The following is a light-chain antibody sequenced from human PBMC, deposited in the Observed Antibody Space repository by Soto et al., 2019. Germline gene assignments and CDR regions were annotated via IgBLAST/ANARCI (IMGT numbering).Light chain of an antibody. CDR1: QSVSSNY. CDR3: EQYGSSPRT. J-gene: IGKJ1*01. CDR2: GIS. V-gene: IGKV3-20*01. Sequence: EIVLTQSPCTLSLSPGERATLSCRASQSVSSNYFAWYQQKPGQAPRLLIYGISSRATGIPDRFSGSGSGTDFSLTIGRLEPEDFAVYYCEQYGSSPRTFGQGTKVDIK.